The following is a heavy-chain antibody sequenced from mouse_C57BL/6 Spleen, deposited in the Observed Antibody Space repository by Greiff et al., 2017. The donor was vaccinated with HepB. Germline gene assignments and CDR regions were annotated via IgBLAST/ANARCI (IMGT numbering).Heavy chain of an antibody. CDR3: ARIYDYYFDY. J-gene: IGHJ2*01. Sequence: EVNLVESGGGLVKPGGSLKLSCAASGFTFSDYGMHWVRQAPEKGLEWVAYISSGSSTIYYADTVKGRFTISRDNAKNTLFLQMTSLRSEDTAMYYCARIYDYYFDYWGQGTTLTVSS. CDR1: GFTFSDYG. CDR2: ISSGSSTI. V-gene: IGHV5-17*01. D-gene: IGHD2-3*01.